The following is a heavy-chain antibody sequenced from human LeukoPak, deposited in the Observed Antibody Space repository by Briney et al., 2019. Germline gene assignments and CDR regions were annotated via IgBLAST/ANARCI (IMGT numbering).Heavy chain of an antibody. CDR3: TTQPVEATDPYYFDY. Sequence: GGSLRLSCAASGFTVSIAWMSWVRRAPGKGLEWVGRIKSKSDGGTTDYAAPAKDRFTISRDDSKNTLYLQMNSLKTEDTAVYHCTTQPVEATDPYYFDYWGLGTLVTVSS. CDR1: GFTVSIAW. V-gene: IGHV3-15*01. CDR2: IKSKSDGGTT. D-gene: IGHD1-26*01. J-gene: IGHJ4*02.